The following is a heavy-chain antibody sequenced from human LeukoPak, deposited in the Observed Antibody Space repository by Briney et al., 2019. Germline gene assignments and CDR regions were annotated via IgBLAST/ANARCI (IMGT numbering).Heavy chain of an antibody. CDR2: VIPFFGTA. CDR1: GVTFSSST. Sequence: VASVKVSCKASGVTFSSSTIAWVRQAPGQGLEWLGGVIPFFGTAKYAQKFQGRDAITTDESTTSAYMELSSLRSEDTAVYYCARVAAGGPFDFWGQGTLVTVSS. D-gene: IGHD6-13*01. V-gene: IGHV1-69*05. CDR3: ARVAAGGPFDF. J-gene: IGHJ4*02.